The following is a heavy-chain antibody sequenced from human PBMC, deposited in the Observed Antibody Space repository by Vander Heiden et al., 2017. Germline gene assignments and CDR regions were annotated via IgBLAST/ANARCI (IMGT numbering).Heavy chain of an antibody. Sequence: EVQLVESGGGLVQPGGSLRLSCAGSGFSFSVHWMTWVRQAPGKGLEWVANIKRDGSEELYVDSVKGRFSISRDNAKNSLYLQMSSLRAEDTAVYYCARGPNYGSRADYLDSWGQGTLVTVSS. J-gene: IGHJ5*01. CDR3: ARGPNYGSRADYLDS. V-gene: IGHV3-7*01. CDR2: IKRDGSEE. D-gene: IGHD3-10*01. CDR1: GFSFSVHW.